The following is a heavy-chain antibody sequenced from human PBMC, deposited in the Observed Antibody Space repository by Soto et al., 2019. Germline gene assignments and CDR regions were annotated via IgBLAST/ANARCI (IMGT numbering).Heavy chain of an antibody. CDR3: ARHSYDYGDPLDY. CDR1: GGSISSYY. V-gene: IGHV4-59*08. J-gene: IGHJ4*02. Sequence: PSETLSLTCTVSGGSISSYYWSWIRQPPGKGLEWIGYIYYSGSTNYNPSLKSRVTISVDTSKNQFSLKLSSVTAADTAVYYCARHSYDYGDPLDYWGQGTLVTVSS. D-gene: IGHD4-17*01. CDR2: IYYSGST.